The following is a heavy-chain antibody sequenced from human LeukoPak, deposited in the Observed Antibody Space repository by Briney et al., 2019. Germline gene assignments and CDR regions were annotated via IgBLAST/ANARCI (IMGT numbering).Heavy chain of an antibody. CDR3: AKEGRGYSYGYGKAQFDY. D-gene: IGHD5-18*01. CDR2: ISGSGGST. V-gene: IGHV3-23*01. J-gene: IGHJ4*02. CDR1: GFTFSSYG. Sequence: GGTLRLSCAASGFTFSSYGMSWVRQAPGKGLEWVSAISGSGGSTYYADSVKGRFTISRDNSKNTLYLQMNSLRAEDTAVYYCAKEGRGYSYGYGKAQFDYWAREPWSPSPQ.